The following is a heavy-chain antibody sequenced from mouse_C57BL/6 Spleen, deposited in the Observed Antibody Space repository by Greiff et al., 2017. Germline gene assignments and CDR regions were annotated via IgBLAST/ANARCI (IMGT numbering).Heavy chain of an antibody. V-gene: IGHV3-6*01. D-gene: IGHD2-2*01. CDR3: AREVTP. J-gene: IGHJ3*01. CDR1: GYSITSGYY. Sequence: EVKLQESGPGLVKPSQSLSLTCSVTGYSITSGYYWNWVRQFPGNKLEWMGYISYDGSNNYNPSLKNRISITRDTSKNQFFLKLNSVTTEDTATYYCAREVTPWGQGTLVTVSA. CDR2: ISYDGSN.